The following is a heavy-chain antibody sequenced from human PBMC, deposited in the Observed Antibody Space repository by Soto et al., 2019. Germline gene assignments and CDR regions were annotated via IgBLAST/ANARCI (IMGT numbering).Heavy chain of an antibody. V-gene: IGHV3-21*01. CDR3: ARDSPYFVSVDY. CDR1: GFTFSSYG. CDR2: ISGSSSYI. Sequence: PGGSLRLSCAASGFTFSSYGINWVRQAPVKGLEWVSCISGSSSYIYYVDSVKGRFTISRDNAKNSLYLQMNSLRAEDTAVYYCARDSPYFVSVDYWGPGPLVTVS. D-gene: IGHD3-16*01. J-gene: IGHJ4*02.